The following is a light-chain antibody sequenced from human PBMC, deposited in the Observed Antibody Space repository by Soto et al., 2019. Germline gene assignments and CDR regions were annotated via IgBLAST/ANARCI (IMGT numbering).Light chain of an antibody. CDR2: GAS. Sequence: EIVLTQSPGTLSLSPGERATLACRASQSVSSNLAWYQQKPGQAPRLLIYGASTRATGIPARFSGSGSGTEFTLTITSLQSEDFAVYYCQEYNKWRPITFGGGTKVDIK. CDR3: QEYNKWRPIT. V-gene: IGKV3-15*01. J-gene: IGKJ4*01. CDR1: QSVSSN.